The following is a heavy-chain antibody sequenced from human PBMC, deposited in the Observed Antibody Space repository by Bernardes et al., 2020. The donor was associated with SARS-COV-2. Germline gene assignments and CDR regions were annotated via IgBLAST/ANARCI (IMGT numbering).Heavy chain of an antibody. CDR2: IKEDGSEK. V-gene: IGHV3-7*01. CDR1: GFTFSTYW. D-gene: IGHD3-22*01. Sequence: GGSLRLSCAASGFTFSTYWMSWVRQAPGKGLEWVGNIKEDGSEKYYVDSVKGRFTISRDNAKNSLYLQMNSLRAEDTAVYYCARTSTSDYDRRPSWFDSWGQGTLVTVSS. J-gene: IGHJ5*01. CDR3: ARTSTSDYDRRPSWFDS.